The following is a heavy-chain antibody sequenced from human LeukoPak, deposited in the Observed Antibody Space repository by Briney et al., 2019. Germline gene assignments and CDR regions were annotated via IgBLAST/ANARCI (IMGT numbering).Heavy chain of an antibody. V-gene: IGHV4-34*01. CDR3: AREALKTLGGYYPMPKNWFDP. Sequence: SETLSLTCTVSGGSISSYYWSWIRQPPGKGLEWIGEINHSGSTNYNPSLKSRVTISVASSKNQFSLKLSSVTAADTAVYYCAREALKTLGGYYPMPKNWFDPWGQGTLVTVSS. CDR2: INHSGST. D-gene: IGHD3-22*01. J-gene: IGHJ5*02. CDR1: GGSISSYY.